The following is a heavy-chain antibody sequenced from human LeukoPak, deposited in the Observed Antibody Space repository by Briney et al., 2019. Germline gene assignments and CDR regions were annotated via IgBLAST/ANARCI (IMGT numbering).Heavy chain of an antibody. CDR2: INFDGSTT. CDR3: GRGAGGSYYLDY. V-gene: IGHV3-74*01. J-gene: IGHJ4*02. D-gene: IGHD1-26*01. CDR1: GFTFSSYW. Sequence: GVSLRLSCAASGFTFSSYWMHWGRQAPGKGLVWVSRINFDGSTTNYADSVKGRFTISRDNAKNTLYLQMNSLRDEDTAVYYCGRGAGGSYYLDYWGQGALVTVSS.